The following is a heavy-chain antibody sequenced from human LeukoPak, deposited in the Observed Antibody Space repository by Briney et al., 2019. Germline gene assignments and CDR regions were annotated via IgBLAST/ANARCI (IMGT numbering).Heavy chain of an antibody. Sequence: ASVKVSCKASGYTFTSYGISWVRQAPGQGLEWMGWVNPNSGGTNYAQKFQGRVTMTRDTSISTAYMELSRLRSDDTAVYYCAREWEGATTSTYYFDYWGQGTLVTVSS. J-gene: IGHJ4*02. CDR1: GYTFTSYG. D-gene: IGHD1-26*01. CDR2: VNPNSGGT. V-gene: IGHV1-2*02. CDR3: AREWEGATTSTYYFDY.